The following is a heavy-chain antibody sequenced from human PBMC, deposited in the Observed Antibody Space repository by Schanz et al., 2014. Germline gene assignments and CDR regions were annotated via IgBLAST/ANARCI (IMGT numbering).Heavy chain of an antibody. V-gene: IGHV1-18*04. Sequence: QVQLVQSGAEVKKPGASVKVSCKASGYTFVSYSMHWVRQAPGQGPEFMGWISTFRNEDTNSAQRFQGRLTMTTDTSTSTAYMELRSLGSDDTAVYYCARGGYSSGWYDRDIAHFDYWGQGTLVTVSS. J-gene: IGHJ4*02. CDR1: GYTFVSYS. CDR2: ISTFRNEDT. CDR3: ARGGYSSGWYDRDIAHFDY. D-gene: IGHD6-19*01.